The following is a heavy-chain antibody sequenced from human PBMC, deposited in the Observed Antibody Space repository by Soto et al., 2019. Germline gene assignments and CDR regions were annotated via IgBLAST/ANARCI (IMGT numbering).Heavy chain of an antibody. CDR3: ARFSHEGTMTGDEKDDAFDI. CDR2: IYYSGST. D-gene: IGHD3-16*01. CDR1: GGSISSGGYY. V-gene: IGHV4-31*03. J-gene: IGHJ3*02. Sequence: KTSETLSLTCTVSGGSISSGGYYWSWIRQHPGKGLEWIGYIYYSGSTYYNPSLKSRVTISVDTSKNQFSLKLSSVTAADTAVYYCARFSHEGTMTGDEKDDAFDIWGQGTMVTVSS.